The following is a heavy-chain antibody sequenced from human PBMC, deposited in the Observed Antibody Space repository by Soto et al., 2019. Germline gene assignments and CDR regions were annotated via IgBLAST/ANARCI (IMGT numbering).Heavy chain of an antibody. J-gene: IGHJ4*02. V-gene: IGHV1-18*01. CDR3: AKDLVSGSDFWRAYNGGYFGY. CDR2: ISPYNGNT. D-gene: IGHD3-3*01. CDR1: GYTFRNYG. Sequence: QVQLVQSGAEVKRPGASVKVSCKASGYTFRNYGITWVRQAPGQGLEWMAWISPYNGNTNYAQDLQGRVTMTTDTSTSTAYMELRSLTSEDTAMYYCAKDLVSGSDFWRAYNGGYFGYWGQGTLVTVSS.